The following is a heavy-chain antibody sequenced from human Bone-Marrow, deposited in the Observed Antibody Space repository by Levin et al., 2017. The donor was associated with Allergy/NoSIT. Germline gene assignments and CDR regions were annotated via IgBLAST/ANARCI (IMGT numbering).Heavy chain of an antibody. D-gene: IGHD3-22*01. CDR2: ISSSSSYI. CDR3: ARRANYYTGGVDY. CDR1: GFTFSSYS. Sequence: KSGGSLRLSCAASGFTFSSYSMNWVRQAPGKGLEWVSSISSSSSYIYYADSVKGRFTISRDNAKNSLYLQMNSLRAEDTAVYYCARRANYYTGGVDYWGQGTLVTVSS. V-gene: IGHV3-21*01. J-gene: IGHJ4*02.